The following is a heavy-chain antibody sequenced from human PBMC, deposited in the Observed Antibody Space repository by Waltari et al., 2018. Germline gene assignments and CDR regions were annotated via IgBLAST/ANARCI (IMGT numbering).Heavy chain of an antibody. V-gene: IGHV3-20*01. Sequence: VQLVESGGSVVGPGGSVSLSWAASGFPFGDYGMSGGRQAPGKGLVWVSGIHWNGGSTGYADSVKGRFTISRDNAKNSLYLQMNSLRAEDTAFYHCARDRIGRDSSGISYWYFDLWGRGTLVTVSS. CDR3: ARDRIGRDSSGISYWYFDL. CDR2: IHWNGGST. D-gene: IGHD3-22*01. J-gene: IGHJ2*01. CDR1: GFPFGDYG.